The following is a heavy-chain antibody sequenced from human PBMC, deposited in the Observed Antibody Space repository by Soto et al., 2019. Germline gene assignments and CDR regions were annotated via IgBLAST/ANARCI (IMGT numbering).Heavy chain of an antibody. CDR2: IYWDDAK. CDR1: GFSLSTSGVG. J-gene: IGHJ4*02. Sequence: QITLKESGPTLVKPTQTLTLTCTFSGFSLSTSGVGVGWIRQPPGKALEWLALIYWDDAKHYSPSLKSRLTITKDTPKNQVVLIMTNMDPVDTATYYRAHKGGGDRILDYWGQGTLVTVSS. V-gene: IGHV2-5*02. CDR3: AHKGGGDRILDY. D-gene: IGHD3-16*01.